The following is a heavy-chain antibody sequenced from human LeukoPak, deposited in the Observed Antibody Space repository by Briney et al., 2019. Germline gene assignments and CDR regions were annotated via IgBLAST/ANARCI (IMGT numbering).Heavy chain of an antibody. CDR3: AKDQPKYSSGWYTLDY. J-gene: IGHJ4*02. Sequence: PVGSLRLSCAASGFTFSSYGMHWVRQAPGKGLEWVAFIRYDGSNKYYADSVKGRFTISRDNSKNTLYLQMNSLRAEDTAVYYCAKDQPKYSSGWYTLDYWGQGTLVTVSS. CDR2: IRYDGSNK. D-gene: IGHD6-19*01. V-gene: IGHV3-30*02. CDR1: GFTFSSYG.